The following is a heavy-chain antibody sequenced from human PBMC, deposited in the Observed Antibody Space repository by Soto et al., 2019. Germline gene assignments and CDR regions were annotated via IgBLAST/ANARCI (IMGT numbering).Heavy chain of an antibody. D-gene: IGHD3-22*01. CDR3: ATYLSSERHSSGYSLD. CDR1: GGTFSSYT. J-gene: IGHJ1*01. CDR2: IIPILGIA. V-gene: IGHV1-69*02. Sequence: SVKVSCKASGGTFSSYTISWVRQAPGQGLEWMGRIIPILGIANYAQNFQARVTITEDTSTNTAYMELASLTSDDTAVYYCATYLSSERHSSGYSLDWGQGTLVPSPQ.